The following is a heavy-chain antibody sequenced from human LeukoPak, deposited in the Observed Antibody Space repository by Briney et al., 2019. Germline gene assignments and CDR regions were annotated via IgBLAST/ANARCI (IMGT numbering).Heavy chain of an antibody. CDR3: GRVDGRGATDDAFDI. CDR1: AFTFTRDW. CDR2: INQDERDT. V-gene: IGHV3-7*01. J-gene: IGHJ3*02. D-gene: IGHD5-12*01. Sequence: PGGSLTLSCAASAFTFTRDWMSWVRQAPGLGLEWLANINQDERDTYYVDSVRGPFTIARDNAKNSVYLQMDRLRAEDTAVYYCGRVDGRGATDDAFDIWGQGTTATVSS.